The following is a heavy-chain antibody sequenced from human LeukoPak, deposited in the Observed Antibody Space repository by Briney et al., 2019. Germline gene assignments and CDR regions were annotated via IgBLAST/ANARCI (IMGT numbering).Heavy chain of an antibody. CDR3: ARDIGYCSGGSCYRTGIFDY. V-gene: IGHV4-39*07. CDR1: GGSISSSSYY. Sequence: PSETLSLTCTVSGGSISSSSYYWGWIRQPPGKGLEWIGYIYHSGSTNYNPSLKSRVTISVDKSKNQFSLKLSSVTAADTAVYYCARDIGYCSGGSCYRTGIFDYWGQGTLVSVSS. D-gene: IGHD2-15*01. CDR2: IYHSGST. J-gene: IGHJ4*02.